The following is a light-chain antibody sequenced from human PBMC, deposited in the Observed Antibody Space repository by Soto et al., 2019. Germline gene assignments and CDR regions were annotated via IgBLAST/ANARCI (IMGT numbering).Light chain of an antibody. CDR1: SSDVGDYNY. J-gene: IGLJ1*01. V-gene: IGLV2-14*01. CDR3: RSYISSGNYV. Sequence: QSALTQPASVSGSPGQSITISCTGTSSDVGDYNYVSWYQQHPDKAPKVIIYDVSNRPSGVSNRFSGSKSGNTASLTISGLQAEDEDDYYCRSYISSGNYVFGTGTKVTVL. CDR2: DVS.